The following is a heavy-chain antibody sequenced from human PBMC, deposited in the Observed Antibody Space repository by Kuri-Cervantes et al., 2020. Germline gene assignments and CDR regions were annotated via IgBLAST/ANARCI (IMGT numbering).Heavy chain of an antibody. CDR2: IIPIFGTA. V-gene: IGHV1-69*13. J-gene: IGHJ4*02. Sequence: SVKVSCKAPGGTFSSDAISWVRQAPGQGLEWMGGIIPIFGTANYAQKFQGRVTITADESTGTAYMELSSLRSEDTAVYYCASPRLGYCSSTSCYGVLDYWGQGTLVTVSS. CDR3: ASPRLGYCSSTSCYGVLDY. D-gene: IGHD2-2*01. CDR1: GGTFSSDA.